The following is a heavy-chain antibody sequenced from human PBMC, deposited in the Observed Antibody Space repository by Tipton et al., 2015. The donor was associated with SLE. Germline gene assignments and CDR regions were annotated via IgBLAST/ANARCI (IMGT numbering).Heavy chain of an antibody. V-gene: IGHV4-38-2*02. D-gene: IGHD1-26*01. J-gene: IGHJ4*02. CDR1: DDSVSSAYY. CDR2: IYRTGTT. Sequence: TLSLTCIVSDDSVSSAYYWAWIRQPPGKGLQWIACIYRTGTTYVNPPLKSRVSMSMDTSNNRFSLTMTSLTVADTAVYYCARSWSGRREFDYWGPGTLVTVAS. CDR3: ARSWSGRREFDY.